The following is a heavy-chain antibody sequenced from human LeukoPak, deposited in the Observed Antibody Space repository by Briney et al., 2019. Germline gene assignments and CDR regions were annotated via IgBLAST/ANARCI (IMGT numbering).Heavy chain of an antibody. J-gene: IGHJ4*02. V-gene: IGHV4-61*02. CDR1: GGSISSGSYY. D-gene: IGHD4-23*01. Sequence: SETLSLTCTVSGGSISSGSYYWSWIRQPAGKGLEWIGRIYTSGSTNYIPSLKSRVTISVDTSKNQFSLKLSSVTAADTAVYYCARDRSSGDYVGQIDYWGQGTLVTVSS. CDR3: ARDRSSGDYVGQIDY. CDR2: IYTSGST.